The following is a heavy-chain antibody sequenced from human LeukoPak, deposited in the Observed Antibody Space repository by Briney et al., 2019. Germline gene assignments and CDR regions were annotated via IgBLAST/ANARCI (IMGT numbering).Heavy chain of an antibody. CDR3: AKTKIVVVPAALDY. D-gene: IGHD2-2*01. V-gene: IGHV3-30*18. J-gene: IGHJ4*02. Sequence: GRSLRLSCAASGFTFSSYGMHWVRQAPGKGLEWVAVISYDGSNKYYADSVKGRFTISRDNSKNTLYLQMNSLRAEDTAVYYCAKTKIVVVPAALDYWGQGTLVTVSS. CDR2: ISYDGSNK. CDR1: GFTFSSYG.